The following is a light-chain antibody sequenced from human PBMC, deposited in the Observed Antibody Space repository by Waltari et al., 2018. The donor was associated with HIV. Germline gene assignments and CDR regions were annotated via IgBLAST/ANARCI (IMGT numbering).Light chain of an antibody. J-gene: IGLJ2*01. Sequence: QSVLTQTPSASGTPGQRVTISCSGSTSDIGNNYVYWFQQFPGTPPKVLIYKNDQRPSGVSDRFSASKSGTSASLAISGLRTEDVYCAAWDDIRSGWIFGGGTKLTVL. CDR3: AAWDDIRSGWI. V-gene: IGLV1-47*01. CDR1: TSDIGNNY. CDR2: KND.